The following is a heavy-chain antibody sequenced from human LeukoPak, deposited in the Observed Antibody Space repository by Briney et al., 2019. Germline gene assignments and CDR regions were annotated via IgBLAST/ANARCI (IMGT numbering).Heavy chain of an antibody. CDR1: GGSFSGYY. CDR2: IYYSGST. D-gene: IGHD6-13*01. V-gene: IGHV4-59*01. CDR3: ARGRNGIADTKNYYYYYMDV. J-gene: IGHJ6*03. Sequence: PSETLSLTCAVYGGSFSGYYWSWIRQPPGKGLEWIGYIYYSGSTNYNPSLKSRVTISVKTSKNQFSLKLSSVTAADTAVYYCARGRNGIADTKNYYYYYMDVWGKGTTVTVSS.